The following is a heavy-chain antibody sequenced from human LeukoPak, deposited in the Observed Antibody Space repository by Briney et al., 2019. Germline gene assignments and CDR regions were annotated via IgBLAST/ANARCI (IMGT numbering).Heavy chain of an antibody. J-gene: IGHJ4*02. D-gene: IGHD3-3*01. CDR3: ARKSGYYVYDFDY. V-gene: IGHV3-48*03. Sequence: GGSLRLSCAASGFSFSSYEMNWVRQAPGKGLEWVSYISSSGSTIYYADSVKGRFTISRDNAKNSLYLRMNSLRAEDMAVYYCARKSGYYVYDFDYWGQGTLVTVSS. CDR2: ISSSGSTI. CDR1: GFSFSSYE.